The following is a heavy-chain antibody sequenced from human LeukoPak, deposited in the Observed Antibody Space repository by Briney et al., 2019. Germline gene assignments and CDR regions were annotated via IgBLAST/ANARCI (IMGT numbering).Heavy chain of an antibody. CDR2: FDPEDGET. CDR3: ATVLTTVTRFDY. J-gene: IGHJ4*02. CDR1: GYTLTELS. V-gene: IGHV1-24*01. Sequence: ASVKVSCKVSGYTLTELSMHWVRQAPGQGLEWMGGFDPEDGETIYAQKFQGRVTMTEDTPTDTAYMELSSLRSEDTAVYYCATVLTTVTRFDYWGQGTLVTVSS. D-gene: IGHD4-17*01.